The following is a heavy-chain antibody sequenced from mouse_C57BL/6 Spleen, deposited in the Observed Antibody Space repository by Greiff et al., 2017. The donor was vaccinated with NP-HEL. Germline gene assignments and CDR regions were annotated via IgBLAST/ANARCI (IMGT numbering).Heavy chain of an antibody. D-gene: IGHD1-1*01. V-gene: IGHV1-26*01. CDR3: AREEFTNDYDAMDY. CDR2: INPNNGGT. J-gene: IGHJ4*01. Sequence: EVQLQQSGPELVKPGASVKISCKASGYTFTDYYMNWVKQSHGKSLEWIGDINPNNGGTSYNQKFKGKATLTVDKSSSTAYMELRSLTSEDSAVYYCAREEFTNDYDAMDYWGQGTSVTVSS. CDR1: GYTFTDYY.